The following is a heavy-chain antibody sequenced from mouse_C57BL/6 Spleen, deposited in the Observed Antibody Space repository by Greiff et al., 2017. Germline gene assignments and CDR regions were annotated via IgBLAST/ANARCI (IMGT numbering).Heavy chain of an antibody. V-gene: IGHV14-1*01. Sequence: VQLKESGAELVRPGASVKLSCTASGFNIKDYYMHWVKQRPEQGLEWIGRIDPEDGDTEYAPKFQGKATMTADTSSNTAYLQLSSLTSEDTAVYYCTPYYYGSSSHFYAMDYWGQGTSVTVSS. J-gene: IGHJ4*01. CDR1: GFNIKDYY. CDR2: IDPEDGDT. D-gene: IGHD1-1*01. CDR3: TPYYYGSSSHFYAMDY.